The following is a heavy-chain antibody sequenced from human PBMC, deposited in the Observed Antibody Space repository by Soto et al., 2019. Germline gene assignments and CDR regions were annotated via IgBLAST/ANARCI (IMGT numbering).Heavy chain of an antibody. CDR3: AMVGYYYDSSGYQSVYYFDY. Sequence: SETLSLTCTVSGGSISSYYWSWIRQPPGKGLEWIGYIYFSGSTNYNPSLKSRVTISVDTSKNQFSLKLSSVTAADTAVYYCAMVGYYYDSSGYQSVYYFDYWGQGTRVTVSS. CDR2: IYFSGST. J-gene: IGHJ4*02. D-gene: IGHD3-22*01. V-gene: IGHV4-59*01. CDR1: GGSISSYY.